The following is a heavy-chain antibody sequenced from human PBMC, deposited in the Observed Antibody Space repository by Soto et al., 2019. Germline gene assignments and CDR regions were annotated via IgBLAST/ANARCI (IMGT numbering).Heavy chain of an antibody. V-gene: IGHV4-61*01. Sequence: SETLSLTCTVSGGSVSSGSYYWSWIRQPPGKGLEWIGYIYYSGSTNYNPSLKSRVTISVDTSKNQFSLKLSSVTAADTAVYYCARGATYYYDSSVYYYGYWGQGTLVTVSS. D-gene: IGHD3-22*01. CDR2: IYYSGST. J-gene: IGHJ4*02. CDR1: GGSVSSGSYY. CDR3: ARGATYYYDSSVYYYGY.